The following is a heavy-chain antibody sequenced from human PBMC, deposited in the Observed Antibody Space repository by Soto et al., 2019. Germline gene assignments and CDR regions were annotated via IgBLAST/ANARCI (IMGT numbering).Heavy chain of an antibody. J-gene: IGHJ5*02. CDR1: GFSLSTSGVG. CDR2: IYWDDDK. Sequence: QITLQESGPTLVKPTQTLTLTCTFSGFSLSTSGVGVGWIRQPPGKALEWLALIYWDDDKRYSPSLKSRLTITKHTAKNQVVLTMTNMDPVDTATYYCAHRHPENWFDPWGQGTLVTVSS. V-gene: IGHV2-5*02. CDR3: AHRHPENWFDP.